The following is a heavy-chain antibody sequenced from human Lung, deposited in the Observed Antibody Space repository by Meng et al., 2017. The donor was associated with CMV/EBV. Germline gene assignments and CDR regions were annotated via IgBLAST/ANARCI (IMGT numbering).Heavy chain of an antibody. D-gene: IGHD7-27*01. CDR3: ARDDNWGPDY. Sequence: SXXXSCKASGYTFTGHFMHWVRQARGQGLEWMGWIQPNTGVTNYARNFQGRVTMTRDTSISTVYMELGGLRSDDTAMYYCARDDNWGPDYWGQGTLVTGSS. J-gene: IGHJ4*02. CDR1: GYTFTGHF. V-gene: IGHV1-2*02. CDR2: IQPNTGVT.